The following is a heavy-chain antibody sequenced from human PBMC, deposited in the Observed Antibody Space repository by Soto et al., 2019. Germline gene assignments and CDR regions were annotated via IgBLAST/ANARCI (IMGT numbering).Heavy chain of an antibody. CDR3: ARGLNDFWSAYYITDFDY. CDR2: INPSGGST. J-gene: IGHJ4*02. V-gene: IGHV1-46*01. Sequence: ASVKVSCKASGYTFTSYYMHWVRQAPGQGLEWMGIINPSGGSTSYAQKFQGRVTMTRDTSTSTVYMELSSLRSEDTAVYYCARGLNDFWSAYYITDFDYWGQGTLVTVSS. CDR1: GYTFTSYY. D-gene: IGHD3-3*01.